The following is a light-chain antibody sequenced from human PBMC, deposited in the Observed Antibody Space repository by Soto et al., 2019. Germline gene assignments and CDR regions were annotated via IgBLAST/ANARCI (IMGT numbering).Light chain of an antibody. V-gene: IGLV1-47*01. CDR2: RNS. Sequence: QSVLTQPPSASGTPGQRVTIACSGTSSNIGSNIGTNYVYWFQQLPGTAPKLLIYRNSQRPLGVPDRFSGSKSGTSASLAISGLRSEDEADYYCAAWDDSLSGVVFGGGTKVTVL. J-gene: IGLJ2*01. CDR3: AAWDDSLSGVV. CDR1: SSNIGSNIGTNY.